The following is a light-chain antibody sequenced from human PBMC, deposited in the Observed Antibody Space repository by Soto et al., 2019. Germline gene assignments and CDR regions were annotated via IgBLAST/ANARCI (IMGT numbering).Light chain of an antibody. J-gene: IGKJ4*01. CDR2: GAS. CDR1: QSVSSY. CDR3: QQYSKWPLT. Sequence: EIVLTQSPATLSVSLGDSATLSCRASQSVSSYLAWYQQKPGQAPRLLIYGASTGATGIPARFSGSGSGTEFIRTISSLQSEDFAVYYCQQYSKWPLTFGGGTKVEIK. V-gene: IGKV3-15*01.